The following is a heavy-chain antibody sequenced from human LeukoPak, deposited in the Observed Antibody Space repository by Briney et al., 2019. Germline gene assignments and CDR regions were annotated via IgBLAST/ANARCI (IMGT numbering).Heavy chain of an antibody. CDR2: IYYSGST. CDR3: ARVAPSYYYDSSGYHRAFDI. CDR1: GGSISSYY. V-gene: IGHV4-59*01. D-gene: IGHD3-22*01. Sequence: SETLSLTCTVSGGSISSYYWSWIRQPPGKGLEWIGYIYYSGSTNYNPSLKSQVTISVDTSKNQFSLKLSSVTAADTAVYYCARVAPSYYYDSSGYHRAFDIWGQGTMVTVSS. J-gene: IGHJ3*02.